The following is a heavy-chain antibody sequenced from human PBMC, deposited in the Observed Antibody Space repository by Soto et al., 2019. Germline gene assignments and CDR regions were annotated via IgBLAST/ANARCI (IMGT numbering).Heavy chain of an antibody. CDR3: ARLYADTAMGYGEYYFDY. CDR1: GYTLTTYY. CDR2: INPSGGST. D-gene: IGHD5-18*01. Sequence: ASVKVSCKASGYTLTTYYMHWVRQAPGQGLEWMGIINPSGGSTSYAHKFQGRVTMTRDTSTSTVYMELSSLRSDDTAVYYCARLYADTAMGYGEYYFDYWGQGTLVT. J-gene: IGHJ4*02. V-gene: IGHV1-46*01.